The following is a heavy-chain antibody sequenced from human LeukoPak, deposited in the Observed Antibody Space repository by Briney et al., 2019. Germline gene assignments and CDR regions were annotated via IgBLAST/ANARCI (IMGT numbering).Heavy chain of an antibody. Sequence: SETLSLTCTVSGGSISSYYWSWIRQPPGKGLEWLGYIYYSGSTNYNPSLKSRVNISVDTSKNQFSLRLSSVTAADTAVYYCAREGKDIVVVPAAMRYYYYMDVWGKGTTVTISS. CDR2: IYYSGST. CDR3: AREGKDIVVVPAAMRYYYYMDV. V-gene: IGHV4-59*01. D-gene: IGHD2-2*01. J-gene: IGHJ6*03. CDR1: GGSISSYY.